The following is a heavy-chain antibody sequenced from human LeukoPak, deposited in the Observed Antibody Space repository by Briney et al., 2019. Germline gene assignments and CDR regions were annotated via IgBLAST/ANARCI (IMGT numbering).Heavy chain of an antibody. V-gene: IGHV4-31*03. CDR1: GGSISSGGYY. CDR3: ARGPNYGDYVGLFVY. CDR2: IYYSGST. J-gene: IGHJ4*02. D-gene: IGHD4-17*01. Sequence: SETLSLTCTVSGGSISSGGYYWSWIRQHPGKGLEWIGYIYYSGSTYYNPPLKSRVTISVDTSKNQFSLKLSSVTAADTAVYYCARGPNYGDYVGLFVYWGQGTLVTVSS.